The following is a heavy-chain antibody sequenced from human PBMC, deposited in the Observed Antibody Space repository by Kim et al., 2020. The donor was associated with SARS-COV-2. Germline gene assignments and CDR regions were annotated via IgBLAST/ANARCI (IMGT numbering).Heavy chain of an antibody. Sequence: ASVKVSCKASGYTFGTYVINWVRQAPGQGLEWMGWINTNTGNPTYAQGFTGHFVFSVDTSVSTAYLQISSLKAEDTAVYYCARVGYYDSNIYLSPLDYWGQGTLVTVSS. CDR3: ARVGYYDSNIYLSPLDY. J-gene: IGHJ4*02. CDR2: INTNTGNP. D-gene: IGHD3-22*01. CDR1: GYTFGTYV. V-gene: IGHV7-4-1*02.